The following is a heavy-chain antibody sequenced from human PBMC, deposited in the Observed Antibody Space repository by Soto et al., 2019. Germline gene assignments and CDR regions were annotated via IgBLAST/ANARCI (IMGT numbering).Heavy chain of an antibody. V-gene: IGHV3-23*01. J-gene: IGHJ6*03. CDR2: ISGSGGST. D-gene: IGHD2-2*01. CDR1: GFTFSSYA. Sequence: GGSLRLSCAASGFTFSSYAMSWVRQAPGKGLEWVSAISGSGGSTYYADSVKGRFTISRDNSKNTLYLQMNSLRAEDTAVYYCAKNYPSSTSCQLSYYYCYYMDVWGKGTTVTVSS. CDR3: AKNYPSSTSCQLSYYYCYYMDV.